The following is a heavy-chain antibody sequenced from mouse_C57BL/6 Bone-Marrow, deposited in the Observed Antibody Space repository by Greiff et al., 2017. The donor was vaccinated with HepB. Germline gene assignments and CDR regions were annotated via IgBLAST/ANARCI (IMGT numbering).Heavy chain of an antibody. CDR2: IWSGGST. D-gene: IGHD2-5*01. J-gene: IGHJ4*01. V-gene: IGHV2-2*01. CDR1: GFSLTSYG. Sequence: VQLKQSGPGLVQPSQSLSITCTVSGFSLTSYGVHWVRQSPGKGLEWLGVIWSGGSTDYNAAFISRLSISKDNSKSQVFFKMNSQQADDTAIYYCARKSNYYAMDYWGQGTSVTVSS. CDR3: ARKSNYYAMDY.